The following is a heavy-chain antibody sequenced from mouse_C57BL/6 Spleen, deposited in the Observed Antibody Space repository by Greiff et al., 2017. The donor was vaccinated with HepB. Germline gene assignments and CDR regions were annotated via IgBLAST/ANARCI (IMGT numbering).Heavy chain of an antibody. CDR3: ARSYYSTLYYAMDY. CDR1: GYAFSSYW. D-gene: IGHD2-5*01. CDR2: IYPGDGDT. Sequence: VQLQQSGAELVKPGASVKISCKASGYAFSSYWMNWVKQRPGKGLEWIGQIYPGDGDTNYNGKFKGKATLTADKSSSTAYMQLSSLTSEDSAVYFCARSYYSTLYYAMDYWGQGTSVTVSS. V-gene: IGHV1-80*01. J-gene: IGHJ4*01.